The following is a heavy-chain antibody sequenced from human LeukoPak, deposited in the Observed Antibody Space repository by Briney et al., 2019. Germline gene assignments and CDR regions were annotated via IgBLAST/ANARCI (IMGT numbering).Heavy chain of an antibody. Sequence: GGSLRLSCAASGFTFSTYALGWVRQSPGKGLEWVSVINTSGGGTYYTESVQGRFTISRDNTKDTLYLQMNGLRVEDTAVYYCARNWRPDTWGQGTLVTVSS. CDR3: ARNWRPDT. CDR2: INTSGGGT. CDR1: GFTFSTYA. V-gene: IGHV3-23*01. J-gene: IGHJ5*02. D-gene: IGHD3-3*01.